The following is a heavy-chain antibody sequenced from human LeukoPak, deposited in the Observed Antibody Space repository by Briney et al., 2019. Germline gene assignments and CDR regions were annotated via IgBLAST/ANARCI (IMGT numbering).Heavy chain of an antibody. D-gene: IGHD3-10*01. CDR2: IYPDDSDT. J-gene: IGHJ4*02. Sequence: GDSLKISCKGSGYSFTNYWIGWVRQMPGKGLELMGMIYPDDSDTRYSPSFEGQVTITVDKSINTAYLQWSSLKASDSAIYYCAREGWFGESSFAYWGQGTLVTVSS. CDR1: GYSFTNYW. V-gene: IGHV5-51*01. CDR3: AREGWFGESSFAY.